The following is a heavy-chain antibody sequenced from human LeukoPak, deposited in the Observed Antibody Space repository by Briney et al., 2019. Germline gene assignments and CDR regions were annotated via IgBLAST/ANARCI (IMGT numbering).Heavy chain of an antibody. CDR1: GFTFSNAW. D-gene: IGHD5-24*01. Sequence: PGGSLRLSCAASGFTFSNAWMSWVRQAPGKGLEWVGRIKSKTDGGTTDYAAPVKGRFTISRDDSKNTLYLQMNSLKTEDTAVYYCTTGGDGYNYAEPLDYWGQGTLVTVSS. V-gene: IGHV3-15*01. CDR3: TTGGDGYNYAEPLDY. CDR2: IKSKTDGGTT. J-gene: IGHJ4*02.